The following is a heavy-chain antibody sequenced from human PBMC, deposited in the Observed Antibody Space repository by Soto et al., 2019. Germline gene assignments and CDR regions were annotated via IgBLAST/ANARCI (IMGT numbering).Heavy chain of an antibody. CDR2: ISPNSGRP. CDR1: GYTFTKYD. CDR3: VRQYYDFWTDYPDFDY. J-gene: IGHJ4*02. V-gene: IGHV1-18*04. D-gene: IGHD3-3*01. Sequence: QVQLVQSGAEVKRPGASVKVSCKASGYTFTKYDISWVRQAPGQGLEWLGLISPNSGRPSSAQKFEGRVTMTTATSTTTAYLELRSLRSDDTAVYYCVRQYYDFWTDYPDFDYWGQGTLVTVSS.